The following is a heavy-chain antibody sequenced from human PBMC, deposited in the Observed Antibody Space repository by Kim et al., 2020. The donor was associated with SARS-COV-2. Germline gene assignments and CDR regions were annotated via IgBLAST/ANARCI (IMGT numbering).Heavy chain of an antibody. Sequence: SVKGRFTISRDNAKNSLYLQMNSLRAEDTAVYYCARGRGASSGWYGGFDPWGQGTLVTVSS. D-gene: IGHD6-19*01. CDR3: ARGRGASSGWYGGFDP. V-gene: IGHV3-21*01. J-gene: IGHJ5*02.